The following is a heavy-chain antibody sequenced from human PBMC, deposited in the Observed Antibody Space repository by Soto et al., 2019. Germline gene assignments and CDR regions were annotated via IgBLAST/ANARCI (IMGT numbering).Heavy chain of an antibody. CDR1: EFTVSGKRY. J-gene: IGHJ3*01. V-gene: IGHV3-53*01. CDR2: LYDVDGT. D-gene: IGHD1-1*01. CDR3: ASWHEREHAYDV. Sequence: DVRLVESGGGLIQPGESLRLSCAALEFTVSGKRYVAWVRQAPGKGLEWISALYDVDGTFYADSVKGRFTTSSDSSKTTVYLQMNGLRPDDTAVYYCASWHEREHAYDVWGRGTTVTVSS.